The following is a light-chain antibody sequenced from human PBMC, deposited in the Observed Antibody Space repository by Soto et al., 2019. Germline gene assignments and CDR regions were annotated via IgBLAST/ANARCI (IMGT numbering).Light chain of an antibody. V-gene: IGLV2-14*03. Sequence: QSALTQPASVSGSPGQSITISCTGTSSDVGGYNYVSWYQHHPGKAPKLMIYDVSNRPSGVSNRFSGSKSDNTASLTISGLQAEDEADYYCSSYSSSGTRVVFGGGTKVTVL. CDR2: DVS. CDR3: SSYSSSGTRVV. CDR1: SSDVGGYNY. J-gene: IGLJ2*01.